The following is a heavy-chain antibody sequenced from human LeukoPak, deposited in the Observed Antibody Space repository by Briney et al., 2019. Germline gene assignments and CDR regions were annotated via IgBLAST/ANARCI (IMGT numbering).Heavy chain of an antibody. V-gene: IGHV4-59*01. Sequence: SETLSLTCTVSGGSISSYYWSWIRQPPGKGLEWIGYIYYSGSTNYNPSLKSRVTISVDTSKNQLSLKLSSVTAADTAVYYCAGAAAGPGWFDPWGQGTLVTVSS. J-gene: IGHJ5*02. D-gene: IGHD6-13*01. CDR2: IYYSGST. CDR3: AGAAAGPGWFDP. CDR1: GGSISSYY.